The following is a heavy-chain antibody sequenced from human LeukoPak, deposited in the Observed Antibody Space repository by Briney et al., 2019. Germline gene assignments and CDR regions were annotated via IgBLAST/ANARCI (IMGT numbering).Heavy chain of an antibody. CDR3: AKEAYDILTGYRTNWFDP. CDR2: FTNHHTT. V-gene: IGHV3-23*01. J-gene: IGHJ5*02. CDR1: GFTFSIYA. D-gene: IGHD3-9*01. Sequence: GGSLRLSCEASGFTFSIYAMTWVRQAPGKGLEWVSTFTNHHTTYYTDSVKGRFTISRDNSKNTLYLQMDSVRPEDTAVYYCAKEAYDILTGYRTNWFDPWGQGTLVTVSS.